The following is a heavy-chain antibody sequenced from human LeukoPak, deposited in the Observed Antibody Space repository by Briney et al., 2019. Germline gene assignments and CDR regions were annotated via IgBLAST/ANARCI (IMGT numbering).Heavy chain of an antibody. J-gene: IGHJ4*02. V-gene: IGHV3-64*01. CDR3: ASGIAVAGPADY. D-gene: IGHD6-19*01. Sequence: GGSLRLSCSASGFTFSSYALHWVRQAPGKGLEYVSTISGIGGSTYYANSVKGRFTISRDNSKNTLYLQMGSLRAEDMAVYYCASGIAVAGPADYWGQGTLVTVSP. CDR2: ISGIGGST. CDR1: GFTFSSYA.